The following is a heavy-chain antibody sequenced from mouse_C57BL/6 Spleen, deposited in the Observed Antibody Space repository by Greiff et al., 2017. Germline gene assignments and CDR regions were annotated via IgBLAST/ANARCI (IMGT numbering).Heavy chain of an antibody. CDR2: INPNNGGT. Sequence: VQLQQSGPELVKPGASVKIPCKASGYTFTDYNMDWVKQSHGKSLEWIGDINPNNGGTIYNQKFKGKATLTVDKSSSTAYMELRSLTSEDTAVYYCARFDGYYGWYFDVWGTGTTVTVSS. D-gene: IGHD2-3*01. V-gene: IGHV1-18*01. CDR1: GYTFTDYN. J-gene: IGHJ1*03. CDR3: ARFDGYYGWYFDV.